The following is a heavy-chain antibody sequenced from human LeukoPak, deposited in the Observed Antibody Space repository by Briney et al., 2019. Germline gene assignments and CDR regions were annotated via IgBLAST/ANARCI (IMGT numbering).Heavy chain of an antibody. V-gene: IGHV3-21*01. Sequence: GGSLGLSCAASGFTFSSYSMNWVRQAPGKGLEWVSSISSSSSYIYYADSVKGRFTISRDNAKNSLYLQMNSLRAEDTAVYYCARDAIGDYDILTGYGDYWGQGTLVTVSS. D-gene: IGHD3-9*01. J-gene: IGHJ4*02. CDR1: GFTFSSYS. CDR3: ARDAIGDYDILTGYGDY. CDR2: ISSSSSYI.